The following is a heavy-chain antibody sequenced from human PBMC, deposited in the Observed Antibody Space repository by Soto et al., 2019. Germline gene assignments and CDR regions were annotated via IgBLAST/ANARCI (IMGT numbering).Heavy chain of an antibody. CDR2: IKQDGSEK. CDR1: GFTFSSYW. V-gene: IGHV3-7*01. Sequence: GGSLRLSCAASGFTFSSYWMSWVRQAPGKGLEWVANIKQDGSEKYYVDSVKGRFTISRDNAKNSLYLQMNSLRAEDTAVYYCARVQQLGLRFLEWLLFDYWGQGTLVTVSS. J-gene: IGHJ4*02. CDR3: ARVQQLGLRFLEWLLFDY. D-gene: IGHD3-3*01.